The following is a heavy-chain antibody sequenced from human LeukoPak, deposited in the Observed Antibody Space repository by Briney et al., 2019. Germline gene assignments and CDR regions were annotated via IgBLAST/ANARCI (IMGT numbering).Heavy chain of an antibody. Sequence: RPSETLSLTCAVHGGSFSGYYWTWIRQPPGKGLEWIGEINHSGSTNYNPSLKSRVTISVDTSKNQFSLKLSSVTAADTAVYYCARHSERWLGAFDIWGQGTMVTVSS. CDR3: ARHSERWLGAFDI. CDR1: GGSFSGYY. J-gene: IGHJ3*02. CDR2: INHSGST. V-gene: IGHV4-34*01. D-gene: IGHD6-19*01.